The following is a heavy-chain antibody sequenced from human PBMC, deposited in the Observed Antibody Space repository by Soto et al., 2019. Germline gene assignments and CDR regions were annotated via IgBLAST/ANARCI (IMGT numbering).Heavy chain of an antibody. V-gene: IGHV1-3*01. Sequence: SXKVSLKASGYTXTSYAMDLVRQAPGQSLEWMGWINAGNGNTKYSQKFQGRVTITRDTSASTAYMELSSLRYEDTAVYYCARDLQSSTTPNQNWFDPWGQGTLVTVSS. D-gene: IGHD6-13*01. CDR2: INAGNGNT. CDR1: GYTXTSYA. J-gene: IGHJ5*02. CDR3: ARDLQSSTTPNQNWFDP.